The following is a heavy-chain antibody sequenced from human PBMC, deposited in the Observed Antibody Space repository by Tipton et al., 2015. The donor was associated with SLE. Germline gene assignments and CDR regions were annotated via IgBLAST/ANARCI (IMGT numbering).Heavy chain of an antibody. V-gene: IGHV4-59*10. J-gene: IGHJ5*02. CDR1: GASFRGYY. Sequence: TLSLTCDVYGASFRGYYWSWIRQPAGKGLEWIGRIYTSGSTNYNPSLKSRVTMSVDTSKNQFSLKLSSVTAADTAVYYCARGGVVVLAATGWFDRWGQGTLVTVSS. CDR3: ARGGVVVLAATGWFDR. CDR2: IYTSGST. D-gene: IGHD2-15*01.